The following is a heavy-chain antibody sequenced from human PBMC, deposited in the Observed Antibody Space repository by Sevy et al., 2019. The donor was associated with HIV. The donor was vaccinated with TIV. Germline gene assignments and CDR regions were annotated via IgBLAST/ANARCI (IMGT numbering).Heavy chain of an antibody. D-gene: IGHD1-26*01. Sequence: GGSLRLSCAASGFTLSNYWMSWVRQAPGKGLEWVANIEQDGSDKYYVDSVKGRFTISRDNAKNSLYLQMNSLRAEDTAVYYCARDLLSGSYYENYWGQGTLVTVSS. V-gene: IGHV3-7*01. CDR1: GFTLSNYW. CDR3: ARDLLSGSYYENY. J-gene: IGHJ4*02. CDR2: IEQDGSDK.